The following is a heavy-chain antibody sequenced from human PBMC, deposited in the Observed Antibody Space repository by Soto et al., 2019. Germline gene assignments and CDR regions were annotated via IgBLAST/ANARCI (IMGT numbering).Heavy chain of an antibody. D-gene: IGHD3-16*01. V-gene: IGHV3-33*01. CDR1: GFTFSLYG. CDR2: IWYDGSNK. Sequence: QVQLVESGGGVVQPGRSLRLSCAASGFTFSLYGMHWVRQAPGKGLEWVAVIWYDGSNKFYADSVKGRFTISRDNSKNTLYLRMDSLRGEDTAVYYCAGGLRGISFYGMDVWGQGTTVIVSS. J-gene: IGHJ6*02. CDR3: AGGLRGISFYGMDV.